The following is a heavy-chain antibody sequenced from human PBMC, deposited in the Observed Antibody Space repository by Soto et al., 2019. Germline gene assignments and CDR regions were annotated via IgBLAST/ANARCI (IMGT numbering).Heavy chain of an antibody. CDR2: IYYSGST. CDR1: GGSISSYY. D-gene: IGHD3-10*01. Sequence: QVQLQESGPGLVKPSETLSLTCTVSGGSISSYYWSWIRQPPGKGLEWIGYIYYSGSTNYNPSLKRRISLSADPSKNLFSLKLNSMTAADTAVYYCARHNYGSGSTYFDYWGQGTLVTVSS. CDR3: ARHNYGSGSTYFDY. J-gene: IGHJ4*02. V-gene: IGHV4-59*08.